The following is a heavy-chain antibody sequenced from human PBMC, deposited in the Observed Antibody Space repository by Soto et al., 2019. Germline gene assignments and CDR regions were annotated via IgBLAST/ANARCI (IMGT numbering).Heavy chain of an antibody. CDR1: GFTFSRHT. CDR3: AREVYYDFWGGFHTHPYDFEG. D-gene: IGHD3-3*01. Sequence: QVQLVESGGGVVQPGRSLRLSCAASGFTFSRHTMHWVRQAPGKGLEWVAAISDDGSNTYYADSVKGRFTISRDNFKNTVYPQMNSLSSEYTAVHPCAREVYYDFWGGFHTHPYDFEGWGQGTLVTVSS. J-gene: IGHJ4*02. CDR2: ISDDGSNT. V-gene: IGHV3-30-3*01.